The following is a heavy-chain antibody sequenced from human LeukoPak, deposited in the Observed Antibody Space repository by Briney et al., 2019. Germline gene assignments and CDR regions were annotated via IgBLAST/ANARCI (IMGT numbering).Heavy chain of an antibody. CDR2: IIPIFGTA. CDR3: ARRMGRAYCGGDCYSGLGFDY. D-gene: IGHD2-21*02. CDR1: GGTFSSYA. J-gene: IGHJ4*02. V-gene: IGHV1-69*13. Sequence: ASVKVSCTASGGTFSSYAISWVRQAPGQGLEWMGGIIPIFGTANYAQKFQGRVTITADESTSTAYMELSSLRSEDTAVYYCARRMGRAYCGGDCYSGLGFDYWGQGTLVTVSS.